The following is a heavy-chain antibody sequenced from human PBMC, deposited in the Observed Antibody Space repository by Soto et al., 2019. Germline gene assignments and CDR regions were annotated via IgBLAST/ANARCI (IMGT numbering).Heavy chain of an antibody. CDR2: ITDSGTGA. CDR3: AKGLINGRWYAED. Sequence: EVHLVESGGGSVHPGESLRLSCGASGFTFSSCVMTWVRQAPGKGLEWVSCITDSGTGAYYADSVKGRFTISRDNSKNTMYLQMNNLRAEDTVVYYCAKGLINGRWYAEDWGLGTLVTVSS. CDR1: GFTFSSCV. V-gene: IGHV3-23*04. J-gene: IGHJ4*02. D-gene: IGHD6-13*01.